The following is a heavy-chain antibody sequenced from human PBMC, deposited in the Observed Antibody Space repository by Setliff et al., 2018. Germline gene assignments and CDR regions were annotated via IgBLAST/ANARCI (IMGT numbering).Heavy chain of an antibody. CDR3: VRPGGTTVVARHFDY. V-gene: IGHV4-39*01. CDR2: IHCSENT. Sequence: PSETLSLTCTVSGGSITSGRYYWGWIRQPPGQGLEWIASIHCSENTYYNASVESRVTISIDTSRNQFSLELRSVTVADTATYYCVRPGGTTVVARHFDYWGSGILVTVSS. CDR1: GGSITSGRYY. J-gene: IGHJ4*01. D-gene: IGHD2-15*01.